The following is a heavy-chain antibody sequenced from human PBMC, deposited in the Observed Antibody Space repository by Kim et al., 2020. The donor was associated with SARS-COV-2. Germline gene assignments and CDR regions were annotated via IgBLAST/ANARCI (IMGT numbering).Heavy chain of an antibody. CDR1: GFTVSSNY. V-gene: IGHV3-53*01. J-gene: IGHJ5*02. CDR2: IYSGGST. CDR3: ARDRGYCSSTSCYGSSGWFDP. Sequence: GGSLRLSCAASGFTVSSNYMSWVRQAPGKGLEWVSVIYSGGSTYYADSVKGRFTISRDNSKNTLYLQMNSLRAEDTAVYYCARDRGYCSSTSCYGSSGWFDPWGQGTLVTVSS. D-gene: IGHD2-2*01.